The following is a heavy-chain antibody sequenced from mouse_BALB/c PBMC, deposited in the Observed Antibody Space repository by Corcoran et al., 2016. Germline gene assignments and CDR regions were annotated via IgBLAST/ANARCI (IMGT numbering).Heavy chain of an antibody. J-gene: IGHJ1*01. Sequence: QVTQKESGPGISQPSQTLSLTCSFSGFSLSTSGMGVSWIRQPSGKGLEWLAHIYWDDDKRYNPSLKSRLTLSKDTSRNQVFLKITSVDTADTATYYCARRARGYGSRRRYFDVWGAGTTVTVSS. CDR3: ARRARGYGSRRRYFDV. D-gene: IGHD1-1*01. CDR2: IYWDDDK. CDR1: GFSLSTSGMG. V-gene: IGHV8-12*01.